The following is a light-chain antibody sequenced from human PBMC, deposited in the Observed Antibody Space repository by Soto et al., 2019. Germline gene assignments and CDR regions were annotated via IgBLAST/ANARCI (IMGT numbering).Light chain of an antibody. Sequence: EKVFTQCGSTRSLSPWERATLSGSASPYLTTRLACHQHRPGQAPRLLIYQTSIRAAGIPARFSASGSGTDFTLTISDVQPEDFALYYCHQRQSWPRTFGQGTKVDIK. V-gene: IGKV3-11*01. CDR1: PYLTTR. CDR3: HQRQSWPRT. J-gene: IGKJ1*01. CDR2: QTS.